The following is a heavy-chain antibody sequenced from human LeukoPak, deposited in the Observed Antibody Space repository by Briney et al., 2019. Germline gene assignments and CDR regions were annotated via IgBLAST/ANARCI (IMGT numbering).Heavy chain of an antibody. CDR1: GFTVSSNY. D-gene: IGHD5-12*01. Sequence: GGSLRLSCAASGFTVSSNYMNWVRQAPGKGLEWVSVITSGGNTYYADSVKGRFTTSRDNSENTLYVQMSSLRAEDTAIYYCARGRGYRDYDRPLDYWGQGTLVTVSS. CDR3: ARGRGYRDYDRPLDY. CDR2: ITSGGNT. V-gene: IGHV3-53*01. J-gene: IGHJ4*02.